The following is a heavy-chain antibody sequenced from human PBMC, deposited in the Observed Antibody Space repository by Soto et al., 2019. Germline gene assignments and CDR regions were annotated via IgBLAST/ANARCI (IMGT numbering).Heavy chain of an antibody. CDR3: ARGGQVVVVVAATQSDWFDP. V-gene: IGHV1-69*02. D-gene: IGHD2-15*01. CDR2: IIPILGIA. CDR1: GGTFSSYT. Sequence: SVKVSCKASGGTFSSYTISWVRQAPGQGLEWMGRIIPILGIANYAQKFQGRVTITADKSTSTAYMELSSLRSEDTAVYYCARGGQVVVVVAATQSDWFDPWGQGTLVTVSS. J-gene: IGHJ5*02.